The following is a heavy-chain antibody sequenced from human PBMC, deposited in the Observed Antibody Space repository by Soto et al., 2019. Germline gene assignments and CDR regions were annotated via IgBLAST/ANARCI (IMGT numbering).Heavy chain of an antibody. D-gene: IGHD3-3*01. CDR3: ARDNRDLRFLEWSYYFDY. CDR1: GFTFSSYA. V-gene: IGHV3-30-3*01. J-gene: IGHJ4*02. CDR2: ISSDGSNK. Sequence: GGSLRLSCAASGFTFSSYAMHWVRQAPGKGLEWVAVISSDGSNKYYADSVKGRFTISRDNSKNTLHLQMNSLRAEDTAVYYFARDNRDLRFLEWSYYFDYWVQGTLVTVSS.